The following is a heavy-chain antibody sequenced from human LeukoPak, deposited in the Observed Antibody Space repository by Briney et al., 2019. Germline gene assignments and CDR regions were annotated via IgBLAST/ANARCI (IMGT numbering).Heavy chain of an antibody. CDR2: ISYSGGT. D-gene: IGHD6-6*01. J-gene: IGHJ4*02. CDR1: GGSFSSGSYY. Sequence: SETLSLTCTVSGGSFSSGSYYWSWIRQPPGKGLEWIGFISYSGGTNYNPSLKGRVTISVDTSKTQFSLELSSVTAADTAVYYCARDLAARRFDYWGQGTLVTVSS. CDR3: ARDLAARRFDY. V-gene: IGHV4-61*01.